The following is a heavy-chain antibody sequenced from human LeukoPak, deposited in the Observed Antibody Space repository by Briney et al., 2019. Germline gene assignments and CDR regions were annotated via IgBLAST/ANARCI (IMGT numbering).Heavy chain of an antibody. V-gene: IGHV4-31*03. D-gene: IGHD3-16*02. J-gene: IGHJ4*02. Sequence: TLSLTCTVSGVSISSGGYYWGWIRQHPGKGLESIGYIYYSVNTYYNPSLKSRVTISVDTSKNQFSLKLSSVTAADTAVYYCARAAGDYVWGSYRGPDYWGQGTLVTVSS. CDR3: ARAAGDYVWGSYRGPDY. CDR1: GVSISSGGYY. CDR2: IYYSVNT.